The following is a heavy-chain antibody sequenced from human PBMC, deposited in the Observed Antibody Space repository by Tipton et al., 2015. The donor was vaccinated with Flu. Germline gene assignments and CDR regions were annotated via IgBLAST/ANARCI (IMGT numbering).Heavy chain of an antibody. CDR3: ARSWASGDC. Sequence: QLVQSGAEVKKPGASVKVSCKASGYTFTSYYMHWVRQAPGQGLEWMGIINPRGGRTTYAQKFQGRVTMTRDTSASTVYMERSSLRSEDTAVYYCARSWASGDCWGQGTLVTVSS. D-gene: IGHD6-25*01. V-gene: IGHV1-46*01. J-gene: IGHJ4*02. CDR2: INPRGGRT. CDR1: GYTFTSYY.